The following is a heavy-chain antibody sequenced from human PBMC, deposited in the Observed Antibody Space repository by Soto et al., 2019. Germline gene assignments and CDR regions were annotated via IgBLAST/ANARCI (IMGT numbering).Heavy chain of an antibody. Sequence: SETLSLTCAVYGGSFSGYYWSWIRQPPGKGLEWIGEINHSGSTNYNPSLKSRVTISVDTSKNQFSLKLSSVTAADTAVYYCARGEGYCSGGSCLSRRAFDIWGQGTMVTVSS. V-gene: IGHV4-34*01. J-gene: IGHJ3*02. CDR2: INHSGST. CDR3: ARGEGYCSGGSCLSRRAFDI. D-gene: IGHD2-15*01. CDR1: GGSFSGYY.